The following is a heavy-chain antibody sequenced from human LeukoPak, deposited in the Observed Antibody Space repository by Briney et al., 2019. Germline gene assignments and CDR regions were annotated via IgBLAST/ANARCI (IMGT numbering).Heavy chain of an antibody. CDR3: ALGYDILTGRFDY. V-gene: IGHV3-21*01. Sequence: GGSLRHSCAASGFTFSSYSMNWVRQAPGKGLEWVSSISSSSSHRYYADSVKGRFTISRDNAKNSLYLQMNSLRAEDTAVYYCALGYDILTGRFDYWGQGTLVTVSS. CDR1: GFTFSSYS. CDR2: ISSSSSHR. D-gene: IGHD3-9*01. J-gene: IGHJ4*02.